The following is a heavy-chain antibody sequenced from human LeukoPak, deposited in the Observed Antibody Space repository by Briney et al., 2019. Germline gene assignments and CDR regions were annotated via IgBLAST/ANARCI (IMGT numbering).Heavy chain of an antibody. CDR1: GYTFTSYA. V-gene: IGHV1-3*03. CDR2: INAGNGNT. J-gene: IGHJ4*02. D-gene: IGHD1-26*01. Sequence: GASVKVSCKASGYTFTSYAMHWVRQAPGQRLEWMGWINAGNGNTKYSQEFQGRVTITRDTSASTAYMELSSLRSEDMAVYYCARAQGLRGVGASPLGYWGQGTLVTVSS. CDR3: ARAQGLRGVGASPLGY.